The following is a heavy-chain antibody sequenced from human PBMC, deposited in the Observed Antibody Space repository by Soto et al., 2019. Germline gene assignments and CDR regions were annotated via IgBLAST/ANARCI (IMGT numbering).Heavy chain of an antibody. D-gene: IGHD3-22*01. Sequence: PSETLSLTCTVSGASISGYYWSWIRQPPGKGLEWIGCIHYSGITYYNPSLKSRLTISVDTSKNQFSLKLSSLTAADTAVYYCVRDPDHDGSGYILHYGCLGNLVT. J-gene: IGHJ4*02. CDR2: IHYSGIT. V-gene: IGHV4-59*01. CDR3: VRDPDHDGSGYILHY. CDR1: GASISGYY.